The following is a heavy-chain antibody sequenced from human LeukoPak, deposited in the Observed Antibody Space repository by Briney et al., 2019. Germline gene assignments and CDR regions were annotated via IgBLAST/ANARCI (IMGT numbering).Heavy chain of an antibody. V-gene: IGHV1-58*01. CDR2: IVVGSGVT. D-gene: IGHD2-15*01. J-gene: IGHJ3*02. Sequence: GASVKVSCKASGISFMSSAVQWVRQARGQRLEWIGWIVVGSGVTNYAQKFLERVTITRDMSTSKVFMELSSLRSEDTAVYYCAAEKRLYCSGGACYPDAFDIWGQGTMVTVSS. CDR1: GISFMSSA. CDR3: AAEKRLYCSGGACYPDAFDI.